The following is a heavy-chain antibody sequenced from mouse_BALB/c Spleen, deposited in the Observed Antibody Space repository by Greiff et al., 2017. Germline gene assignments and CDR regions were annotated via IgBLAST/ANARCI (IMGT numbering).Heavy chain of an antibody. CDR2: IYPGNSDT. V-gene: IGHV1-5*01. J-gene: IGHJ3*01. D-gene: IGHD1-1*01. Sequence: EVQLQQSGTVLARPGASVKMSCKASGYTFTSYWMHWVKQRPGQGLEWIGAIYPGNSDTSYNQKFKGKAKLTAVTSTSTAYMELSSLTNEDSAVYYCTRDDYYGSPLFAYWGQGTLVTVSA. CDR3: TRDDYYGSPLFAY. CDR1: GYTFTSYW.